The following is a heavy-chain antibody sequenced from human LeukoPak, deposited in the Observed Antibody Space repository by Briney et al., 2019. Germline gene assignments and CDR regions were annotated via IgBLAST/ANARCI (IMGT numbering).Heavy chain of an antibody. J-gene: IGHJ4*02. CDR1: GFTFRNYA. D-gene: IGHD6-13*01. Sequence: ESLKISCAASGFTFRNYAMSWVRQAPGKGLEWGSTISGSGGTTYYADSVKGRFTISRDNAKNSLYLQMNRMRDEDKAVYYGARTIAEAGHYFDYWGQGTLVAVSS. CDR2: ISGSGGTT. CDR3: ARTIAEAGHYFDY. V-gene: IGHV3-23*01.